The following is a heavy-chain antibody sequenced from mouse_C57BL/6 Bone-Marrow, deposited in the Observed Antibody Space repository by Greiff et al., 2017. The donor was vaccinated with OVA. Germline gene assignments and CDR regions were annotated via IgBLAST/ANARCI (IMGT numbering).Heavy chain of an antibody. D-gene: IGHD2-4*01. J-gene: IGHJ3*01. V-gene: IGHV1-55*01. CDR1: GYTFTSYW. CDR3: ARGGGYDYDTFAY. Sequence: QVQLKESGAELVKPGASVKMSCKASGYTFTSYWITWVKQRPGQGLEWIGDIYPGSGSTNYNEKFKSKATLTVDTSSSTAYMQLSSLTSEDSAVYYCARGGGYDYDTFAYWGQGTLVTVSA. CDR2: IYPGSGST.